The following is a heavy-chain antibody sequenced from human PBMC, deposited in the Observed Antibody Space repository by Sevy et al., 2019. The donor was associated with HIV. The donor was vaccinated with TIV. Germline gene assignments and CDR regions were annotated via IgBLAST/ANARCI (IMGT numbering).Heavy chain of an antibody. V-gene: IGHV3-23*01. CDR2: ISGSGDST. D-gene: IGHD2-2*01. CDR3: AKVVVPADIDPFYYYAYGTDV. J-gene: IGHJ6*02. Sequence: GGSLRLSCPASGFTFGNYAINWVRQAPGKGLEWVSRISGSGDSTFYADSVKGRFTISRDNSKNTVHLQMNSLRVEDTAVYYCAKVVVPADIDPFYYYAYGTDVWGQGTTVTVSS. CDR1: GFTFGNYA.